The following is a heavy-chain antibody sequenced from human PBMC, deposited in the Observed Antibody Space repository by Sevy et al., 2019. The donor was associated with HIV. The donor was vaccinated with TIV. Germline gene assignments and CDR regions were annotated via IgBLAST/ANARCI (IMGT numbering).Heavy chain of an antibody. CDR1: GFTFSNYN. Sequence: GGSLRLSCAASGFTFSNYNMDWVRQAPGKGLEWVSYITFSSNTIYYSDSVKGRFTISRDNAKKSLYLQMNSVRAEDTAVYYCARHQLRVSATGFDYWGQGTLVTVSS. V-gene: IGHV3-48*01. J-gene: IGHJ4*02. CDR3: ARHQLRVSATGFDY. CDR2: ITFSSNTI. D-gene: IGHD6-13*01.